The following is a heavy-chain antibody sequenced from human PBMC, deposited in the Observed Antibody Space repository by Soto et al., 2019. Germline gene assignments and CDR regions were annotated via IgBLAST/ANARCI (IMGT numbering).Heavy chain of an antibody. CDR3: AKSGSSGWYGWFEP. CDR2: IYWNDDK. V-gene: IGHV2-5*01. Sequence: SVPTLVNPTQTLTLTCIFSGFSLGTSGVGVGWIRQPPGKALEWLGFIYWNDDKRYSPSLKSRLTITKDTSKNQVVLTMTNMDPVDTATYYCAKSGSSGWYGWFEPWGEGTLVTVSS. CDR1: GFSLGTSGVG. J-gene: IGHJ5*02. D-gene: IGHD6-19*01.